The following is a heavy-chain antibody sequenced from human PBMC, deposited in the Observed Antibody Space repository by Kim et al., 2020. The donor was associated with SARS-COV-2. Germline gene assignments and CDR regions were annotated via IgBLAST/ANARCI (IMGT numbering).Heavy chain of an antibody. CDR2: IYYSGST. D-gene: IGHD2-2*01. J-gene: IGHJ6*02. CDR1: GGSISSYY. Sequence: SETLSLTCTVSGGSISSYYWSWIRQPPGKGLEWIGYIYYSGSTNYNPSLKSRVTISVDTSKNQFTLKLSSVTAADTAVYYCARGLRVVVPAAMYYYYGMDVWGQGTTVTVSS. V-gene: IGHV4-59*01. CDR3: ARGLRVVVPAAMYYYYGMDV.